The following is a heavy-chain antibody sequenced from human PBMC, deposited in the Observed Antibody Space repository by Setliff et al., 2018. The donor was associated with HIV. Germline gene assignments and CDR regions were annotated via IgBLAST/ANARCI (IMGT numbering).Heavy chain of an antibody. Sequence: ASETLSLTCTVSGGSISSGSYYWGWIRQPPGKGLEWIGSIYYSGSTYYNPSLQSRVTISVDTSKNLFSLRLSSVTASDTAVYYCARQAIFGYYDSSGYLDYWGQGTQVTVSS. CDR3: ARQAIFGYYDSSGYLDY. J-gene: IGHJ4*02. V-gene: IGHV4-39*01. CDR2: IYYSGST. D-gene: IGHD3-22*01. CDR1: GGSISSGSYY.